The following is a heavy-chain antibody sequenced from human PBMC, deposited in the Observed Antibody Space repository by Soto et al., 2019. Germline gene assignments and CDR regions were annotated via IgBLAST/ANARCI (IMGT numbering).Heavy chain of an antibody. CDR1: GFTFSSYS. D-gene: IGHD1-26*01. V-gene: IGHV3-48*01. J-gene: IGHJ6*03. CDR3: AREGDLMDYYYYMDV. Sequence: GGSLRLSCAASGFTFSSYSMNWVRQAPGKGLEWVSYISSSSSTIYYADSVKGRFTISRDNAKNSLYLQMSSLRAEDTAVYYCAREGDLMDYYYYMDVWGKGTTVTVSS. CDR2: ISSSSSTI.